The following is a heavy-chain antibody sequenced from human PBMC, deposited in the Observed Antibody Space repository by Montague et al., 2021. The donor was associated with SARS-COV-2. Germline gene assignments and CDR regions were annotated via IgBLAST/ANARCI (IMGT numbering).Heavy chain of an antibody. CDR1: GDSMRSSY. D-gene: IGHD3-16*02. CDR3: ARSVVGGTYRHTRWFDP. V-gene: IGHV4-59*13. Sequence: SETLSLTCTVSGDSMRSSYWNWIRQPPGKGLEYIGYTYYSGVANYNPSLRSRVTISLDTSKNQSSLNLRSVTAADTAVYYRARSVVGGTYRHTRWFDPWGQGTLVTVFS. CDR2: TYYSGVA. J-gene: IGHJ5*02.